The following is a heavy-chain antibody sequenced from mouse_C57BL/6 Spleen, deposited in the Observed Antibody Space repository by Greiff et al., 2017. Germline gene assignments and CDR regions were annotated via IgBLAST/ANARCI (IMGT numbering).Heavy chain of an antibody. J-gene: IGHJ3*01. CDR2: ISFDGSN. V-gene: IGHV3-6*01. CDR1: GYSITSGYY. D-gene: IGHD4-1*01. CDR3: ARDRWDGD. Sequence: EVKLQESGPGLVKPSQSLSLTCSVTGYSITSGYYWNWIRQFPGNKLEWMGYISFDGSNNYNPSLKNRISITRDTSKNQFFLKLNSVTTEDTATYYCARDRWDGDWGQGTLVTVSA.